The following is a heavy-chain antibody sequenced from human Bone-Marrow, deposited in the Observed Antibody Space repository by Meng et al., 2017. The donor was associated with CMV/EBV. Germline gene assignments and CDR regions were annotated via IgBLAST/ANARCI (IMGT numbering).Heavy chain of an antibody. Sequence: GESLKISCAASGFTFSSYSMNWVRQAPGKGLEWVSSISSSSSYIYYADSVKGRFTISRDNAKNSLYLQMNSLRAEDTAVYYCGKDGLTIFGVAAGYWGQGQLVNVAS. D-gene: IGHD3-3*01. CDR2: ISSSSSYI. CDR1: GFTFSSYS. V-gene: IGHV3-21*01. J-gene: IGHJ4*02. CDR3: GKDGLTIFGVAAGY.